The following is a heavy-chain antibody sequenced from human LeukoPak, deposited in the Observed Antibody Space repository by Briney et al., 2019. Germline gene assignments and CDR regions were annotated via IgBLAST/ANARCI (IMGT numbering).Heavy chain of an antibody. D-gene: IGHD6-19*01. Sequence: GESLKISCHGSGYKFTSYWIGWVRQMPGKGLEWMGIIYPGDSDTRNSPSFQGQVTMSVDKSMNTANLQWSSLKASDTGMYYCARSSGWYGGFDYWGQGTLVSVSS. J-gene: IGHJ4*02. CDR2: IYPGDSDT. CDR1: GYKFTSYW. CDR3: ARSSGWYGGFDY. V-gene: IGHV5-51*01.